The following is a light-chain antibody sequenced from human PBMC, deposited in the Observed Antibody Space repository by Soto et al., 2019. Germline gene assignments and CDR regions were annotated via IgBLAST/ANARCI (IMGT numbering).Light chain of an antibody. Sequence: VLTQPPSVSGAPGQRVTISCTGSSSNIGAGYDVHWYQQLPGTAPKLLIYGNSNRPSGVPDRFSGSKSGTSASLAITGLQAEDEADYYCQSYDSSLSGFVFGTGTKLTVL. CDR1: SSNIGAGYD. J-gene: IGLJ1*01. V-gene: IGLV1-40*01. CDR2: GNS. CDR3: QSYDSSLSGFV.